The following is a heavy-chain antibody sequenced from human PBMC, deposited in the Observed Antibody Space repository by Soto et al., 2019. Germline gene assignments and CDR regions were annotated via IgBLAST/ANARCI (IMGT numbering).Heavy chain of an antibody. J-gene: IGHJ6*02. CDR1: GGTFSSYA. CDR2: IIPIFGTA. V-gene: IGHV1-69*01. Sequence: QVQLVQSGAEVKKPGSSVKVSCKASGGTFSSYAISWVRQAPGQGLEWMGGIIPIFGTANYAQNFQGRVTITADESTSTAYMELSSLRSEDTAVYYCARVVTMVRGVIIRGYYYGMDVWGQGTTVTVSS. D-gene: IGHD3-10*01. CDR3: ARVVTMVRGVIIRGYYYGMDV.